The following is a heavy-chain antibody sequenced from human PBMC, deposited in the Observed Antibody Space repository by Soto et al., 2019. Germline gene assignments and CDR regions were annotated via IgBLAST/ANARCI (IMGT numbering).Heavy chain of an antibody. D-gene: IGHD5-18*01. Sequence: PSETLSLTCTVSGGSISSYYWSWIRQPPGKGLEWIGYIYYSGSTNYNPSLKSRVTISVDTSKNQFSLKLSSVTAADTAVYYCARERPSDTAMAPFDYWGQGTLVTVSS. CDR1: GGSISSYY. CDR3: ARERPSDTAMAPFDY. CDR2: IYYSGST. V-gene: IGHV4-59*01. J-gene: IGHJ4*02.